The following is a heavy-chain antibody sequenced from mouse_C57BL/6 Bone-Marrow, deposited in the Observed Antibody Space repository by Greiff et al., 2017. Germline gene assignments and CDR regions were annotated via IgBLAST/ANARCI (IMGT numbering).Heavy chain of an antibody. V-gene: IGHV14-4*01. Sequence: DVQLQESGAELVRPGASVKLSCTASGFNIKDDYMHWVKQRPEQGLEWIGWIDPENGDTEYASKFQGKATITVDTSSITAYLQLSSLTSEDTAVYYCTSIAYWGQGTLVTVSA. CDR3: TSIAY. J-gene: IGHJ3*01. CDR2: IDPENGDT. CDR1: GFNIKDDY.